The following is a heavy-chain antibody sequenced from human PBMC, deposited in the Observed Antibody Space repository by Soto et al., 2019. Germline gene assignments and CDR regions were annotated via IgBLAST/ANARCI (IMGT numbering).Heavy chain of an antibody. CDR1: GYTFTSYG. Sequence: QVQLVQSGAEVKKPWASVKVSCKASGYTFTSYGISWVRQAPGQGLEWMGWISAYNGNTNYAQKLQGRVTMTTDTSTSTAYMELRSLRSDDTAVYYCARGDYDILTGYPSTSDYWGQGTLVTVSS. CDR3: ARGDYDILTGYPSTSDY. D-gene: IGHD3-9*01. J-gene: IGHJ4*02. V-gene: IGHV1-18*04. CDR2: ISAYNGNT.